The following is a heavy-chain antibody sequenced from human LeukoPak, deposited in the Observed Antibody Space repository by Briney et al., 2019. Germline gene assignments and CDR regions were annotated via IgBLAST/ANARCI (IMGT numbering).Heavy chain of an antibody. CDR3: ERDKGIRY. V-gene: IGHV3-23*01. D-gene: IGHD3-3*02. CDR1: RFTFSSYA. J-gene: IGHJ4*02. Sequence: GGSLRLSCAAYRFTFSSYAMSWVRQAPGKGLEWVSAISGSGGSTYYADSVKGRFTISRDNAKNSLYLQMNSLRAEDTAVYYCERDKGIRYWGQGTLVTVSS. CDR2: ISGSGGST.